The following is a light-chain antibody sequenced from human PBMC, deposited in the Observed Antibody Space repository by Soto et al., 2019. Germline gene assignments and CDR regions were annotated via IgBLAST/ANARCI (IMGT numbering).Light chain of an antibody. Sequence: QSVLTQPASVSGSPGQSITISCAGSSTDVGTYNFVSWFQRHPGKAPQLIIYEVTERPSGVSPRFSGSKSVNTASLTISGLRAEDEADYFCCSFAGRKTWVFGGGTQLTVL. CDR2: EVT. CDR3: CSFAGRKTWV. J-gene: IGLJ3*02. V-gene: IGLV2-23*02. CDR1: STDVGTYNF.